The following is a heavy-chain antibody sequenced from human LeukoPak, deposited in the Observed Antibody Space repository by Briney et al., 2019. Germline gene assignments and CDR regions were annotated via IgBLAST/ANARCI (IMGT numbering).Heavy chain of an antibody. CDR2: IYYSGTT. V-gene: IGHV4-59*01. CDR3: TREGPPVHYTGYYVY. CDR1: GGSISSYY. Sequence: SETLSLTCTVSGGSISSYYWSWIRQPPGKGLEWIGYIYYSGTTNYNPSLKSRVTVSVDTSKNQVSLKLTSVTAADSAVYYCTREGPPVHYTGYYVYWGQGTLVTVSS. D-gene: IGHD3-9*01. J-gene: IGHJ4*02.